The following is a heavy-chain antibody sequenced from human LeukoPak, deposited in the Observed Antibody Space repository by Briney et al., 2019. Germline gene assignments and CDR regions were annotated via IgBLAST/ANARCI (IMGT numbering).Heavy chain of an antibody. V-gene: IGHV3-23*01. CDR2: IGGSGGST. D-gene: IGHD4-17*01. Sequence: GSLRLSFAASGFTFSSYAMSWVRQAPGKGLEWVSAIGGSGGSTYYADFVKGRFTISRDNSKNTLYLQMNSLRAEDTAVYYCAKDHYGDYYFDYWGQGTLVTVSS. J-gene: IGHJ4*02. CDR3: AKDHYGDYYFDY. CDR1: GFTFSSYA.